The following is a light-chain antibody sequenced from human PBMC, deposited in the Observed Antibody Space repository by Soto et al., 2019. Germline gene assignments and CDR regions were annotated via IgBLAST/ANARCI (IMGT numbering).Light chain of an antibody. CDR2: DVS. CDR3: QQYHRYST. J-gene: IGKJ1*01. CDR1: QGISSY. V-gene: IGKV1-9*01. Sequence: DIQLTQSPSSLSASXXDRVXITCRVSQGISSYLNWYQQKPGKAPXXLIYDVSTLHSGVPSRFSGSASGTEFTLTISNLESDDFATYYCQQYHRYSTFGQGTKVDIK.